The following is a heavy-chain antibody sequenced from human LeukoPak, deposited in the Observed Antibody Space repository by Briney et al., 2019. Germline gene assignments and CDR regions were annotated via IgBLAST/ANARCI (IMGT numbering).Heavy chain of an antibody. Sequence: PGGSLRLSCAASGFTFSSYAMSWVRQAPGKGLEWVSAISGSGGSTYYADSVKGRFTISRDNSKNTLYLQMNSLRAEDTAVYYCARSPRRYGDQGKFDYWGQGTLVTVSS. J-gene: IGHJ4*02. D-gene: IGHD4-17*01. CDR2: ISGSGGST. CDR1: GFTFSSYA. CDR3: ARSPRRYGDQGKFDY. V-gene: IGHV3-23*01.